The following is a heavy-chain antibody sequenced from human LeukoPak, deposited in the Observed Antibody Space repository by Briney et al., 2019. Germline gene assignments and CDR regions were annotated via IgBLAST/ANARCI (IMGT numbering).Heavy chain of an antibody. CDR3: ARDLFPLGYCSSTSCAAYYYYGMDA. CDR1: GFTFSSYW. V-gene: IGHV3-74*01. D-gene: IGHD2-2*01. CDR2: INSDGSST. J-gene: IGHJ6*04. Sequence: GGSLRLSCAASGFTFSSYWMHWVRQAPGKGLVWVSRINSDGSSTSYADSVKGRFTISRDNAKNTLYLQMNSLRAEDTAVYYCARDLFPLGYCSSTSCAAYYYYGMDAWGKGTTVTVSS.